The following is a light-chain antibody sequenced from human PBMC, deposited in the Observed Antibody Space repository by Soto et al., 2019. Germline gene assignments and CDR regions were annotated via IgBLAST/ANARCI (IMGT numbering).Light chain of an antibody. CDR1: QSISSNF. V-gene: IGKV3-20*01. Sequence: EIVLTQSPGTLSLSPGEGATLSCRASQSISSNFLAWYQQKRGQAPRLLIHGASNRATGIPDRFSGSGSGTDVTLTITRLEPEDFAVYYCQQYGGSPRTFGQGTKVEV. CDR3: QQYGGSPRT. J-gene: IGKJ1*01. CDR2: GAS.